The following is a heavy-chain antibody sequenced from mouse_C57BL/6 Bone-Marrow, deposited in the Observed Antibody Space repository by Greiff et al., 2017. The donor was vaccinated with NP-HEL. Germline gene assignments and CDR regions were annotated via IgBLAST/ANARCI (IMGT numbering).Heavy chain of an antibody. CDR3: ARERYYYGSSVYYGG. J-gene: IGHJ2*01. D-gene: IGHD1-1*01. V-gene: IGHV1-64*01. CDR2: IHPNSGST. Sequence: VQLQQPGAELVKPGASVKLSCKASGYTFTSYWMHWVKQRPGQGLEWIGMIHPNSGSTNYNEKFKSKATLTVDKSSSTAYMQLSSLTSEDSAVYYCARERYYYGSSVYYGGWGKGITLT. CDR1: GYTFTSYW.